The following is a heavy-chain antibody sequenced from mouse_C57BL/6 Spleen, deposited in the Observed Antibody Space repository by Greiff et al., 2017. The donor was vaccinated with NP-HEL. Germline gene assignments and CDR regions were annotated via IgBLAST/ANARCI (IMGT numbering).Heavy chain of an antibody. CDR2: IHPNSGST. Sequence: QVQLQQPGAELVKPGASVKLSCKASGYTFTSYWMHWVKQRPGQGLEWIGMIHPNSGSTNYNEKFKSKATLTVDKSSSTAYMQLSSLTSEDSAVYYCAREVGIYDGYYAWFAYWGQGTLVTVTA. CDR1: GYTFTSYW. V-gene: IGHV1-64*01. J-gene: IGHJ3*01. D-gene: IGHD2-3*01. CDR3: AREVGIYDGYYAWFAY.